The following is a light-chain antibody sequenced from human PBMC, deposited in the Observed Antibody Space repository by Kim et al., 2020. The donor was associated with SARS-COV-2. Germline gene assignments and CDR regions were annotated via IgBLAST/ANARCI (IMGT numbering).Light chain of an antibody. CDR3: QVWDSSSDHPV. Sequence: APGKTAWITCGGNNIGSKSVHWYQQKPGQAPVLVIYYDSDRHSGIPERFSGSNSGNTATLTISRVEAGDETDYYCQVWDSSSDHPVFGGGTQLTVL. CDR2: YDS. CDR1: NIGSKS. J-gene: IGLJ3*02. V-gene: IGLV3-21*04.